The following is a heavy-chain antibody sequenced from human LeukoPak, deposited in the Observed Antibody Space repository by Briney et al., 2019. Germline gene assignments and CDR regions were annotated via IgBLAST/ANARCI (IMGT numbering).Heavy chain of an antibody. V-gene: IGHV1-69*05. J-gene: IGHJ4*02. CDR1: GGTFSSYA. CDR3: ARNPIFDSAFDY. Sequence: SVKVSCKASGGTFSSYAISWVRQAPGQGLEWMGGIIPIFGTANYAQKFQGRVTITTDESTSTAYMERGGRGAEDTAVYYCARNPIFDSAFDYWGQGTLVTVSS. CDR2: IIPIFGTA. D-gene: IGHD5/OR15-5a*01.